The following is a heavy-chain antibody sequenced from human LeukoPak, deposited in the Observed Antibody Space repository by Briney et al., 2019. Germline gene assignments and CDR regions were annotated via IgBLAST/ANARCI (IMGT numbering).Heavy chain of an antibody. CDR3: ARGLLRDGYTYTYSFDY. Sequence: GGSLRLSCAASGFTVSTNYMNWVRQAPGKGLEWGSVVYMGGTTNYADCVKGRCTISRDSTKNTIYLQMNNLRAEDTAVYYCARGLLRDGYTYTYSFDYWGQGTLVTVSS. J-gene: IGHJ4*02. V-gene: IGHV3-66*01. CDR2: VYMGGTT. CDR1: GFTVSTNY. D-gene: IGHD5-18*01.